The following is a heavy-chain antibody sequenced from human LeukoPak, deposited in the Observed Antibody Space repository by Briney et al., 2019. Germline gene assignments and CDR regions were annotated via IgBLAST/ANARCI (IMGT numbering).Heavy chain of an antibody. CDR2: INHSGST. CDR1: GGSFSGYY. V-gene: IGHV4-34*01. Sequence: SETLSLTCAVYGGSFSGYYWSWIRQPPGKGLEWIGEINHSGSTNYNPSLKSRVTISVDTSKNQFSLKLSSVTAADTAVYYCARGRPSDIVVVVAATLSAPFDYWGQGTLVTVSS. J-gene: IGHJ4*02. CDR3: ARGRPSDIVVVVAATLSAPFDY. D-gene: IGHD2-15*01.